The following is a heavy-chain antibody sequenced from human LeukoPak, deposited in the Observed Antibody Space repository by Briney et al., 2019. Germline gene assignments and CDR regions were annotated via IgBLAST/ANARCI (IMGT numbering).Heavy chain of an antibody. CDR1: GYTFTSYG. V-gene: IGHV1-18*01. Sequence: GASVKVSCKASGYTFTSYGISWVRQAPGQGLEWMGWISAYNGNTNYAQKLQGRVTMTTDTSTSTAYMELRSLRSDDTAVYYCARGRDYGGNRDAFDVWGQGTMVTVSS. CDR3: ARGRDYGGNRDAFDV. CDR2: ISAYNGNT. D-gene: IGHD4-23*01. J-gene: IGHJ3*01.